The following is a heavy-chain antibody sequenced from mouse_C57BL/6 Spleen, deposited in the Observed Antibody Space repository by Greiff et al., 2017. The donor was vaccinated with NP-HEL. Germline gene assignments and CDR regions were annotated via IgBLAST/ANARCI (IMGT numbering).Heavy chain of an antibody. J-gene: IGHJ1*03. D-gene: IGHD1-1*01. V-gene: IGHV1-81*01. CDR2: IYPRSGNT. CDR3: EREREYGSSTYWYFDV. CDR1: GYTFTSYG. Sequence: VQRVESGAELARPGASVKLSCKASGYTFTSYGISWVKQRTGQGLEWIGEIYPRSGNTYYNEKFKGKATLTTDKSSSTAYMELSSLTSEESAVYLCEREREYGSSTYWYFDVWGTGTTVTVSS.